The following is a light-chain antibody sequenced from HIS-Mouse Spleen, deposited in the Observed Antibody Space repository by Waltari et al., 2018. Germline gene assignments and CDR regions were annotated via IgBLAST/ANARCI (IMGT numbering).Light chain of an antibody. CDR2: KDS. CDR3: QSADSSGTYWV. V-gene: IGLV3-25*03. J-gene: IGLJ3*02. Sequence: SYELTQPPSVSVSPGPTARITCPGAALPKQYAYWYQQKPGQAPVLVIYKDSERPSGIPERFSGSSSGTTVTLTISGVQAEDEADYYCQSADSSGTYWVFGGGTKLTVL. CDR1: ALPKQY.